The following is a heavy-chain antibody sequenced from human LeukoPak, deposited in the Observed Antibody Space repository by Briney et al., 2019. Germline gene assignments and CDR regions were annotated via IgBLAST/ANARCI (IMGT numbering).Heavy chain of an antibody. V-gene: IGHV3-33*08. CDR3: ARDAYDYGDYVGYFDY. CDR1: GFTFSSYW. J-gene: IGHJ4*02. Sequence: GGSLRLSCAASGFTFSSYWMSWVRQAPGKGLEWVAVIWYDGSNKYYADSVKGRFTISRDNSKNTLYLQMNSLRAEDTAVYYCARDAYDYGDYVGYFDYWGQGTLVTVSS. CDR2: IWYDGSNK. D-gene: IGHD4-17*01.